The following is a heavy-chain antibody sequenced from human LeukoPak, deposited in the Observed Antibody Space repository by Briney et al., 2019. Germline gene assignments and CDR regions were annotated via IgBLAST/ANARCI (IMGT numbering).Heavy chain of an antibody. Sequence: TGGSLRLSCAASGFTVSNNYMSWVRQAPGKGLVWVSRLDTDGSDTSYADSVKGRFTISRDNAKNSLYLQMNSLRAEDTAVYYCARPDSGSPEYSGMDVWGQGTTVTVSS. D-gene: IGHD1-26*01. V-gene: IGHV3-74*01. CDR1: GFTVSNNY. CDR2: LDTDGSDT. CDR3: ARPDSGSPEYSGMDV. J-gene: IGHJ6*02.